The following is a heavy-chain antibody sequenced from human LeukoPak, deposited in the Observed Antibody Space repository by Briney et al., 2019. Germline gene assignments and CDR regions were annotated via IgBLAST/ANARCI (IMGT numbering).Heavy chain of an antibody. CDR1: GFTFSSYA. CDR2: ISYDGSNK. V-gene: IGHV3-30-3*01. D-gene: IGHD6-6*01. CDR3: AKDSRYSSSSTWFDS. Sequence: PGGSLRLSCAASGFTFSSYAMYWVRQAPGKGLEWVADISYDGSNKYYAGSVKGRFTISRDNSKITLYLQMNSLRAEDTAVYYCAKDSRYSSSSTWFDSWGQGTLVTVSS. J-gene: IGHJ5*01.